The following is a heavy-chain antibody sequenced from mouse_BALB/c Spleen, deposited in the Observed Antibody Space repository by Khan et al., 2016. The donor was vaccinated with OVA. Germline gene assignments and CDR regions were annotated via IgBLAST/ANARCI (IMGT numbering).Heavy chain of an antibody. V-gene: IGHV2-3*01. J-gene: IGHJ3*01. Sequence: QVQLKESGPGLVALSQSLFITCTVRGFSLNSKHGVSWVRQPTGKGLEWLGAIWGDGSTNDHSAPRSRLSISKDNSNSQVCLKLNSLQTDDTATYYCALKGYYGYGIAWFAYSRQGSLVTVSA. CDR2: IWGDGST. D-gene: IGHD1-2*01. CDR3: ALKGYYGYGIAWFAY. CDR1: GFSLNSKHG.